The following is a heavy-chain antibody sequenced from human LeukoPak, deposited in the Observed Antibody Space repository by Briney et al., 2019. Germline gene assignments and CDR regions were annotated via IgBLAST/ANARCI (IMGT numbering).Heavy chain of an antibody. V-gene: IGHV4-39*07. CDR1: GGSISSSSYY. CDR2: MYYSGST. J-gene: IGHJ5*02. Sequence: SETLSLTCTVSGGSISSSSYYWGWIRQAPGKGLEWIGRMYYSGSTYYNPSRKSRITISVYTAKNEFSLKLSAVAAADTAWYYCARRVTERGITVTTNWFDPWGQGTLVTVSS. CDR3: ARRVTERGITVTTNWFDP. D-gene: IGHD4-17*01.